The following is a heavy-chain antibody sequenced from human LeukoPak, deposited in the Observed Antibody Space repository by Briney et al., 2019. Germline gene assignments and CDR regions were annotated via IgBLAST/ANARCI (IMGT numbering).Heavy chain of an antibody. J-gene: IGHJ3*02. D-gene: IGHD6-19*01. Sequence: GGSLGLSCAASGITFSAYWMGWVRQAPGKGLEWVAYINPVGSETKYVDSVKGRFAISRDNAKNSLYLQMKSLRVEDTALYYCASPSSGQSFDIWGQGIMVTVSS. V-gene: IGHV3-7*05. CDR3: ASPSSGQSFDI. CDR1: GITFSAYW. CDR2: INPVGSET.